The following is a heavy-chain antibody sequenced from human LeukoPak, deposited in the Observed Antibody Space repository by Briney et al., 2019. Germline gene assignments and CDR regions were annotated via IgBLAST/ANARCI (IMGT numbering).Heavy chain of an antibody. J-gene: IGHJ4*02. V-gene: IGHV1-8*01. CDR2: MNPNSGNT. CDR1: GYTFSTYD. CDR3: ARAIRNQLLSDH. Sequence: ASVKVSCKASGYTFSTYDVIWVRQATGQGLEWMGWMNPNSGNTGYALKFRGRVTMTGDTSISTAYMELSSLISEDTAVYYCARAIRNQLLSDHWGPGTLVTVSS. D-gene: IGHD2-2*01.